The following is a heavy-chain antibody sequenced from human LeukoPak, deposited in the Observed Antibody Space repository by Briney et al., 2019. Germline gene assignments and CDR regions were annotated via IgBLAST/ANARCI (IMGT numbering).Heavy chain of an antibody. D-gene: IGHD3-10*01. J-gene: IGHJ4*02. Sequence: GGSLRLSCAASGFTFSSYGMHWVRQAPGKGLEWVAFIRYDGSNKYYADSVKGRFTISRDNSKNTLYLQMNSLRAEDAAVYYCARAAKYYYGSETYYFFDYWGQGTLVTVSS. CDR2: IRYDGSNK. CDR1: GFTFSSYG. CDR3: ARAAKYYYGSETYYFFDY. V-gene: IGHV3-30*02.